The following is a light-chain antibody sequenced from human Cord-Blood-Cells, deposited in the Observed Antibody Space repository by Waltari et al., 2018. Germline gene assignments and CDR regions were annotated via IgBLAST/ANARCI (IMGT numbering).Light chain of an antibody. CDR1: SSDVGGYTY. J-gene: IGLJ3*02. CDR2: DVS. V-gene: IGLV2-14*03. Sequence: QSALTQPASVSGSPGQSFTISCTGTSSDVGGYTYVPWYQQHPGKAPKLMIYDVSNRPSGVSNRFSGSKSGNTASLTISGLQAEDEADYYCSSYTSSSTWVFGGGTKLTVL. CDR3: SSYTSSSTWV.